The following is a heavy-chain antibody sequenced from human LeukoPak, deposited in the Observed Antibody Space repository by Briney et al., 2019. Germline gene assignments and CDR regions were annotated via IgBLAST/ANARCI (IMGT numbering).Heavy chain of an antibody. Sequence: ASVKVSCKASGYTFTGYYMHWVRQAPGQGLEWMGWINPNSGGTNYAQKFQSRVTMTRDTSISTAYMELSRLRSDDTAVYYCARVRIAAAGRGFDPWGQGTLVTVSS. D-gene: IGHD6-13*01. V-gene: IGHV1-2*02. CDR3: ARVRIAAAGRGFDP. J-gene: IGHJ5*02. CDR1: GYTFTGYY. CDR2: INPNSGGT.